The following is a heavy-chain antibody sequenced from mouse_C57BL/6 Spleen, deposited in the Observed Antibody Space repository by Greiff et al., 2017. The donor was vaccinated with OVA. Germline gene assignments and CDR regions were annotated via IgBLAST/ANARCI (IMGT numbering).Heavy chain of an antibody. V-gene: IGHV1-54*01. CDR1: GYAFTNYL. Sequence: QVQLQQSGAELVRPGTSVKVSCKASGYAFTNYLIEWVKQRPGQGLEWIGVINPGSGGTNYNEKFKGKATLTADNSSSTAYMQLSSLTSEDSAVYFCARSRPYPYAMDYWGQGTSVTVSS. D-gene: IGHD2-10*01. J-gene: IGHJ4*01. CDR2: INPGSGGT. CDR3: ARSRPYPYAMDY.